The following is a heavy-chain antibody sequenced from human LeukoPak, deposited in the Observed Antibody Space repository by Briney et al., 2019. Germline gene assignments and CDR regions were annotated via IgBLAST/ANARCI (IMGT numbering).Heavy chain of an antibody. CDR1: GFTFSSYA. V-gene: IGHV3-48*03. Sequence: PGGSLRLSCAASGFTFSSYAMSWVRQAPGKGLEWVSYISSSGSTIYYADSVKGRFTISRDNAKNSLYLQMNSLRAEDTAVYYCARGRETWIWECGEFDYWGQGTLVTVSS. CDR3: ARGRETWIWECGEFDY. J-gene: IGHJ4*02. CDR2: ISSSGSTI. D-gene: IGHD5-12*01.